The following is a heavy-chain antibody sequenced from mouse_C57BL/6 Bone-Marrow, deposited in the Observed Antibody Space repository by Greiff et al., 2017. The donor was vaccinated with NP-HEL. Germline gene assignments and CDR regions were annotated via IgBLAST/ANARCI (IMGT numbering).Heavy chain of an antibody. Sequence: QVQLQQSGAELVKPGASVKLSCKASGYTFTSYWMHWVKQRPGQGLEWIGMIHPNSGSTNYNEKFKSKATLTVDKSSSTAYMQLSSLTSEDSAVYYCARSRGYYPFAYWGQGTLVTVSA. V-gene: IGHV1-64*01. CDR1: GYTFTSYW. D-gene: IGHD1-1*01. J-gene: IGHJ3*01. CDR3: ARSRGYYPFAY. CDR2: IHPNSGST.